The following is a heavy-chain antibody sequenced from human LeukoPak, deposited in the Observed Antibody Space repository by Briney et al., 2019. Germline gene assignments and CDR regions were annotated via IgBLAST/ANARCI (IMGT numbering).Heavy chain of an antibody. CDR1: GGSISSSSYY. Sequence: PSETLSLTCTVSGGSISSSSYYWGWIRQPPGKGLEWIGSIYYSGSTYYNPSLKSRVTISVGTSKNQFSLKLSSVTAADTAVYYCARLGCSSTSCYSLGYYYMDVWGKGTTVTVSS. V-gene: IGHV4-39*01. CDR2: IYYSGST. CDR3: ARLGCSSTSCYSLGYYYMDV. J-gene: IGHJ6*03. D-gene: IGHD2-2*01.